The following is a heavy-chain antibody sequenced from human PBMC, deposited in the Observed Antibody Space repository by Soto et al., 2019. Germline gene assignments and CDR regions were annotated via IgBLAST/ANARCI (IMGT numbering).Heavy chain of an antibody. J-gene: IGHJ5*02. CDR3: ASPKIAFYNWFDP. D-gene: IGHD3-3*02. Sequence: QLQLQESGPGLVKPSETLSLTCTVSGGSISSSSYYWGWIRQPPGKGLEWIGSIYYSGSTYYNPSLKSRVTISVDTSKNQCSLKLIYVTAADTAVYYCASPKIAFYNWFDPWGQGTLVTVSS. V-gene: IGHV4-39*01. CDR1: GGSISSSSYY. CDR2: IYYSGST.